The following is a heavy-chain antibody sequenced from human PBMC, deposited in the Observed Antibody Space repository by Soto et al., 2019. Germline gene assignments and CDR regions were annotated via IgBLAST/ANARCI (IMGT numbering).Heavy chain of an antibody. CDR1: GFSFSSFA. CDR2: LSGSADST. D-gene: IGHD2-8*01. J-gene: IGHJ6*02. CDR3: AKTRGAMIYAISVYGMDV. V-gene: IGHV3-23*01. Sequence: EVQLLESGGGFIHPGGSLRLSCAASGFSFSSFAMNWVRQAPGKGLEWVSILSGSADSTFSADSVKGQFTISRDNSKSALYLQINSLRAEDTAVYYCAKTRGAMIYAISVYGMDVWGQGTTVTVSS.